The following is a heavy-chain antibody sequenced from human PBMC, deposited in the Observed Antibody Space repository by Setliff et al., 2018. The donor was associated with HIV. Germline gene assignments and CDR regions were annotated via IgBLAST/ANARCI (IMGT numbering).Heavy chain of an antibody. Sequence: SETLSLTCTVSGDSVSSRSYYWSWIRQPPGKGLEWIGYIYYSGSTNYNPSLKSRVTISVDTSKNQFSLNLSSVTAADTAVYYCARDRMPMASWVPDKWGQGILVTVSS. CDR2: IYYSGST. D-gene: IGHD2-2*01. J-gene: IGHJ4*02. V-gene: IGHV4-61*01. CDR1: GDSVSSRSYY. CDR3: ARDRMPMASWVPDK.